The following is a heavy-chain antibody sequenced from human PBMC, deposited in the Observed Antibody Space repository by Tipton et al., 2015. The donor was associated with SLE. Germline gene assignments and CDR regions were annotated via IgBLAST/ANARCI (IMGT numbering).Heavy chain of an antibody. CDR3: ARGSVVADDF. CDR2: IHYNRDT. V-gene: IGHV4-61*05. J-gene: IGHJ4*02. CDR1: GGSISGSSYY. Sequence: TLSLTCTVSGGSISGSSYYWGWIRQPPGKGLEWIGYIHYNRDTNYHPSLKSRVTISVDTSKNQLSLKLTSVTAADTAVYYCARGSVVADDFWGQGTLVTVSS. D-gene: IGHD2-15*01.